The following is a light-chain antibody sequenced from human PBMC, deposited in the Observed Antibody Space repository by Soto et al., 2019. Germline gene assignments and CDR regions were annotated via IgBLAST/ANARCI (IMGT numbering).Light chain of an antibody. J-gene: IGKJ4*01. CDR1: QGVSSW. V-gene: IGKV1-12*01. Sequence: DIQMTQSPSSVSASVGDRVTITCRARQGVSSWLAWYQQKPGKAPNLLIYAASSLHSGVPARFSGSGSGPDFTLTTSSLQPEDFATYYCQHTNSFPLTFGGGTKVEIK. CDR3: QHTNSFPLT. CDR2: AAS.